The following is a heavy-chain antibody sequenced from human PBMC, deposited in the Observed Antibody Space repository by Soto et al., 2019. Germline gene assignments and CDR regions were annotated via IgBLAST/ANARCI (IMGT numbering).Heavy chain of an antibody. CDR2: IYYSGST. V-gene: IGHV4-59*01. J-gene: IGHJ3*01. CDR3: VRDSLREQFPIYGFPVNPFDV. CDR1: GGSISSYY. Sequence: SETMSLTCTVSGGSISSYYWSWIRQPPGKGLEWIGYIYYSGSTNYNPSLKSRVTISVDTSKNQFSLKLSSVTAADTAVYYCVRDSLREQFPIYGFPVNPFDVRGQGTLVTVSS. D-gene: IGHD1-26*01.